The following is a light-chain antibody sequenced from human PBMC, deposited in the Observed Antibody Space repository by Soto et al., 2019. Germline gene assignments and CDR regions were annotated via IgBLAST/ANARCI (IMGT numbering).Light chain of an antibody. J-gene: IGKJ2*01. CDR2: GAS. CDR3: QQYGSSFYT. Sequence: EIVLTQSPGTLSLSPGERATLSCRASQSVSSSYLAWYQQKPGQAPRLLIYGASSRATGIQDRFSGSGSGTDFTLTISRLEPEDFAVYYCQQYGSSFYTFGQGTKLEIK. V-gene: IGKV3-20*01. CDR1: QSVSSSY.